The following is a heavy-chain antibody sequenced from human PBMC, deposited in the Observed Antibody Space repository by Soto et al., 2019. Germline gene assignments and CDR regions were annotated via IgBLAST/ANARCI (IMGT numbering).Heavy chain of an antibody. D-gene: IGHD2-2*01. V-gene: IGHV1-69*01. CDR1: GGTFGSYA. CDR2: IIPVSGAA. J-gene: IGHJ4*02. Sequence: QVQLVQSGAEVKKPGSSVKVSCKASGGTFGSYAFSWVRQAPGQGLEWMGGIIPVSGAAHYAQKFQGRVTIPADESTSTAYVELSSLSSQDTAVYYCATALGCRSTSCTLDYWGQGTRVIVSS. CDR3: ATALGCRSTSCTLDY.